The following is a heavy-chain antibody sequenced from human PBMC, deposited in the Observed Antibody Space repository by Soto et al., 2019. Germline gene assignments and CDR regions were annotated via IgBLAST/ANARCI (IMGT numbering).Heavy chain of an antibody. J-gene: IGHJ5*02. D-gene: IGHD6-13*01. Sequence: SETLSLTCAVYGGSLSGYYWSWIRQPPGKGLEWIGEINHSGSTNYNPSLKSRVTISVDTSKKQFSLKVGSVTAADTAVYYCASHGSIAAAGDVVVEYNWFDPWGQGTLVTVSS. CDR1: GGSLSGYY. CDR2: INHSGST. CDR3: ASHGSIAAAGDVVVEYNWFDP. V-gene: IGHV4-34*01.